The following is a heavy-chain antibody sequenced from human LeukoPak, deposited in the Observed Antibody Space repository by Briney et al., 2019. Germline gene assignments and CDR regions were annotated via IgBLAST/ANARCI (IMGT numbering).Heavy chain of an antibody. CDR3: AKARGATYGTYYFDY. CDR2: SGSGGDT. D-gene: IGHD4/OR15-4a*01. CDR1: GFTFSSYA. Sequence: GGSLRLSCAASGFTFSSYAMNWVRQAPGKGLEWVSISGSGGDTYYADSVKGRFTISRDNSKITLYLQMNSLRAEDTAVYYCAKARGATYGTYYFDYWGQGTLVTVSS. J-gene: IGHJ4*02. V-gene: IGHV3-23*01.